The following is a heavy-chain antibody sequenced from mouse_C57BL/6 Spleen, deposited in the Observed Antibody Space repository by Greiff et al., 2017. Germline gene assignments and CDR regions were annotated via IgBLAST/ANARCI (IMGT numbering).Heavy chain of an antibody. D-gene: IGHD2-1*01. Sequence: QVQLQQSGPELVKPGASVKISCKASGYTFTDYYINWVKQRPGQGLEWIGWIFPGSGSTYYNEKFKGKATLTVDKSSSTAYMLLSSLTSEDSAVYFCARSRYGNYVSYAMDYWGQGTSVTVSS. CDR3: ARSRYGNYVSYAMDY. CDR2: IFPGSGST. V-gene: IGHV1-75*01. CDR1: GYTFTDYY. J-gene: IGHJ4*01.